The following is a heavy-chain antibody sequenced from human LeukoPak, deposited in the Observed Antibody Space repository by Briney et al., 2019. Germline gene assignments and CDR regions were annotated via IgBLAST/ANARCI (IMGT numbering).Heavy chain of an antibody. D-gene: IGHD5-18*01. CDR3: ARGSDTVMVDDYFDY. V-gene: IGHV1-18*01. CDR1: GYTFTSYG. J-gene: IGHJ4*02. CDR2: ISAYNGNT. Sequence: ASVKVSCKASGYTFTSYGISWVRQAPGQGLEWMGWISAYNGNTNYAQKLQGRVTMTTDTSTSTAYMELRSLRSDDTAVYYCARGSDTVMVDDYFDYWGQGTLVTVSS.